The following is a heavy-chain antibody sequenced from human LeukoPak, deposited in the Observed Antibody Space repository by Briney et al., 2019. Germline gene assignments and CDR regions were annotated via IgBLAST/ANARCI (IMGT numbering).Heavy chain of an antibody. J-gene: IGHJ4*02. CDR3: ARDGIDGDYD. CDR1: GGSISSYY. V-gene: IGHV4-59*12. CDR2: IYYSGST. Sequence: SKTLSLTCTVSGGSISSYYWSWIRQPPGKGLEWIGYIYYSGSTNYNPSLKSRVTISVDTSKNQFSLKLSSVTAADTAVYYCARDGIDGDYDWGQGTLVTVSS. D-gene: IGHD4-17*01.